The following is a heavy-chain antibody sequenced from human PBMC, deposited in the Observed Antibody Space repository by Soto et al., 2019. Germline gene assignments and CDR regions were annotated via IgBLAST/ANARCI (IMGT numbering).Heavy chain of an antibody. CDR3: ARDDYASTGRNSGFDY. Sequence: QVQLVESGGGGGQAGESPRPSCGASGFTFQNYSKHRAPQVPQAPRQGLEGVAVISYDGSNQFYADFVEGRFTISRDDSTNTLYLQMNSLGADDTAVYYCARDDYASTGRNSGFDYWGQGTLVTVSS. J-gene: IGHJ4*02. D-gene: IGHD3-22*01. CDR1: GFTFQNYS. CDR2: ISYDGSNQ. V-gene: IGHV3-30-3*01.